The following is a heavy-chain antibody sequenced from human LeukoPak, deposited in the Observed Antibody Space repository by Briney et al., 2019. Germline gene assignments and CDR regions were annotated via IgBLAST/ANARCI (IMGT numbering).Heavy chain of an antibody. V-gene: IGHV4-59*01. D-gene: IGHD5-18*01. J-gene: IGHJ4*02. CDR1: GGSISSYY. Sequence: SETLSLTCTVSGGSISSYYWSWIRQPPGKGLEWIGYIYYSGSTNYNPSLKSRVTISVDTSKNQFSLKLSSVTAADTAVYYCARGGYSYGSFDYWGQGTLVTVSS. CDR2: IYYSGST. CDR3: ARGGYSYGSFDY.